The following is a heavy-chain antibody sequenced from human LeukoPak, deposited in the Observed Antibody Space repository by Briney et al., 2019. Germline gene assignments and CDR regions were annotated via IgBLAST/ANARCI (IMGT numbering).Heavy chain of an antibody. Sequence: SETLSLTCTVSGGSISSYYWSWIRQPPGKGLEFIGYIYYSGSTNYNPSLKSRVTMSVDTSKNQFSLKLSSVTAADTAVYYCAHRPHSSSSNDYYYYYGMDVWGQGTTVTVSS. CDR3: AHRPHSSSSNDYYYYYGMDV. D-gene: IGHD6-6*01. V-gene: IGHV4-59*08. CDR1: GGSISSYY. J-gene: IGHJ6*02. CDR2: IYYSGST.